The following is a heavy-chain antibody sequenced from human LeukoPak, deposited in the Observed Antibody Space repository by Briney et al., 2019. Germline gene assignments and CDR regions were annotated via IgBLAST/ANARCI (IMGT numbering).Heavy chain of an antibody. D-gene: IGHD4-11*01. J-gene: IGHJ3*02. CDR1: GGTFNTHG. CDR3: ARDTTITTDAFDM. V-gene: IGHV1-69*05. Sequence: SVKVSCKAYGGTFNTHGITWVRQAPGQGLEWLGGIIPIYNTAKYAQKFQGRVTITTDESTSTAYMELSSLRSEDTAVYYCARDTTITTDAFDMWGQGTLVTVSP. CDR2: IIPIYNTA.